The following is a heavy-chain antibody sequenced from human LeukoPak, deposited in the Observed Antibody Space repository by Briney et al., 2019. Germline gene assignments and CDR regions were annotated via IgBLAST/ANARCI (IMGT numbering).Heavy chain of an antibody. CDR1: GFTFSNYG. CDR2: VWYDGTNK. Sequence: GTSLRLSCAASGFTFSNYGMRWVRQAPGKGLEWVAVVWYDGTNKNYADSVEGRFTISRDNSKNTLYLQMNSLRVEDTAMYYCARDTRGYTYADAPDIWGQGTMVTVSS. CDR3: ARDTRGYTYADAPDI. J-gene: IGHJ3*02. D-gene: IGHD5-18*01. V-gene: IGHV3-33*01.